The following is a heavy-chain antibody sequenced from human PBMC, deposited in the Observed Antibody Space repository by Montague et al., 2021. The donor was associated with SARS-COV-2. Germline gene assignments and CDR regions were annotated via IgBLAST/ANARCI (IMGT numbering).Heavy chain of an antibody. CDR1: GGSISSYY. D-gene: IGHD4-17*01. CDR2: IYYSGST. V-gene: IGHV4-59*13. CDR3: AGEPDYGDYFDY. Sequence: SETLSLTCTVSGGSISSYYWSWIRQPPGKGLEWIGYIYYSGSTNYNPSLKSRVTISVDTSKNQFSLKLSSVTAADTAVYYCAGEPDYGDYFDYWGQGTLVTGSS. J-gene: IGHJ4*02.